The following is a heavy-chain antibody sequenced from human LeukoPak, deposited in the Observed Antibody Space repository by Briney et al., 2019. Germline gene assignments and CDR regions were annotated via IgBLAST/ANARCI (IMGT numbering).Heavy chain of an antibody. V-gene: IGHV4-61*09. J-gene: IGHJ4*02. Sequence: SETLSLTCTVSGGSISSGDYYWSWIRQPPGKGLEWIGYIYTNGSTNYNPSLKSRVTISVDTSKNQFSLKVSSVTAADTAVYYCARHGFQLGSYYFDYWGQGTLVTVSS. CDR2: IYTNGST. CDR3: ARHGFQLGSYYFDY. CDR1: GGSISSGDYY. D-gene: IGHD7-27*01.